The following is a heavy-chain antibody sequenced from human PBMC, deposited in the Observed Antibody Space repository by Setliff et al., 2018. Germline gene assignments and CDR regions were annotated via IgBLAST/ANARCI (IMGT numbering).Heavy chain of an antibody. J-gene: IGHJ4*02. V-gene: IGHV3-11*04. D-gene: IGHD1-26*01. CDR1: GFSFSDNY. CDR2: ISSSGISI. Sequence: SCAASGFSFSDNYMSWIRQAPGKGLEWVAYISSSGISIDYADSVKGRFIISRDNAKNSLSLQMNSLRVEDTAVYYCVRDVAGGSHATYFDYWGQGTLVTVSS. CDR3: VRDVAGGSHATYFDY.